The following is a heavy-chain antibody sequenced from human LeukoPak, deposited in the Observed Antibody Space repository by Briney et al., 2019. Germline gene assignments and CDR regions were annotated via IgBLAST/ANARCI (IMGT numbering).Heavy chain of an antibody. V-gene: IGHV1-69*06. D-gene: IGHD6-13*01. J-gene: IGHJ4*02. CDR3: ARLVWSPGQQRNLYYFDY. CDR1: GGTFSSYA. Sequence: WASVKVSCKASGGTFSSYAISWVRQAPGQGLEWMGGIIPIFGTANYAQKFQGRVTITADKSTSTAYMELSSLRSEDTAAYYCARLVWSPGQQRNLYYFDYWGQGTLVTVSS. CDR2: IIPIFGTA.